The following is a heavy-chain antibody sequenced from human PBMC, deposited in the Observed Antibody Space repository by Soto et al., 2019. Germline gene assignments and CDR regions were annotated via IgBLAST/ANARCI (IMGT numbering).Heavy chain of an antibody. CDR2: ISWNSGSI. V-gene: IGHV3-9*01. J-gene: IGHJ4*02. Sequence: GGSLRLSCAASGFTFDDYAMHWVRQAPGKGLEWVSGISWNSGSIGYADSVKGRFTISRDNAKNSLYLQMNSLRAEDTALYYCAKAGTVTPLTYYFDYWGQGTLVTVSS. D-gene: IGHD4-17*01. CDR1: GFTFDDYA. CDR3: AKAGTVTPLTYYFDY.